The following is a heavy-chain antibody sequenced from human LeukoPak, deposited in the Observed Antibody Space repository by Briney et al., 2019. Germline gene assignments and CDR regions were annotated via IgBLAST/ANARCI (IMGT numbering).Heavy chain of an antibody. D-gene: IGHD5-12*01. CDR2: IYYSGST. CDR3: ANGIVATGGDAFDI. Sequence: SETLSLTCTVSGGSISSYYWSWIRQPPGKGLEWIGYIYYSGSTNYNPSLKSRVTISVDTSKNQFSLKLSSVTAADTAVYYCANGIVATGGDAFDIRGQGTMVTVSS. J-gene: IGHJ3*02. CDR1: GGSISSYY. V-gene: IGHV4-59*08.